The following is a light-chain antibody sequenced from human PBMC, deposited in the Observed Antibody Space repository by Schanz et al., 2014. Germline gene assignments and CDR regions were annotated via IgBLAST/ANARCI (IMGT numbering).Light chain of an antibody. V-gene: IGKV3-11*01. CDR1: QSLSTY. CDR3: QQRANWPRT. Sequence: EIVLTQSPATLSLSPGERATLSCRASQSLSTYLAWYQQKPGQAPRLLIYDASNRATGIPARFSGSGSGTDFTLTISSLEPDDFAVYFCQQRANWPRTFGQGTKVEIK. J-gene: IGKJ1*01. CDR2: DAS.